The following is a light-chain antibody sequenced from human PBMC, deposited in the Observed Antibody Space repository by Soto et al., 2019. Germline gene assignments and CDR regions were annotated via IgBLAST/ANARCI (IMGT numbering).Light chain of an antibody. J-gene: IGKJ4*01. CDR1: QSVATN. CDR2: DAS. V-gene: IGKV3-11*01. CDR3: QQRSHGLT. Sequence: VKTQSPATLSVSPGERVTLSFRASQSVATNLAWYQQRPGQAPRLLIYDASNRATGIPARFSGSGSGTDFTLTISSLEPEDFAVYYCQQRSHGLTFGGGTKVDIK.